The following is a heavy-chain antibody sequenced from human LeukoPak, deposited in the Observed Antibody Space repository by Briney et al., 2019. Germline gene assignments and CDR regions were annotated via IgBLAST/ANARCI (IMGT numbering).Heavy chain of an antibody. J-gene: IGHJ4*02. D-gene: IGHD3-3*01. Sequence: SETLSLTCAVSGYSISSSYYWGWIRQPPGKGLEWIGTISHSGTTFYNSSLQTQVTISLDTSRNHFSLNLTSMTAADTAVYYCATFFGVIDDPFDYWGQGTLVTVSS. CDR1: GYSISSSYY. V-gene: IGHV4-38-2*01. CDR2: ISHSGTT. CDR3: ATFFGVIDDPFDY.